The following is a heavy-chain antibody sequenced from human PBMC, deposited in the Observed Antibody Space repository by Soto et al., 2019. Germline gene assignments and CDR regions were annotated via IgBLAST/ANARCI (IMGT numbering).Heavy chain of an antibody. V-gene: IGHV4-30-4*01. CDR3: ARGGHVGSATSCCHNF. CDR2: TFHSGAT. D-gene: IGHD2-2*01. J-gene: IGHJ4*02. CDR1: GDSISSGFYY. Sequence: KPSETLSLTCTVSGDSISSGFYYWTWIRQTPGKGLEWIGYTFHSGATYFNSSLEGRVSISVDTSKNQFFLKLTSVTAADTAVYYCARGGHVGSATSCCHNFWGQGTLVTVSS.